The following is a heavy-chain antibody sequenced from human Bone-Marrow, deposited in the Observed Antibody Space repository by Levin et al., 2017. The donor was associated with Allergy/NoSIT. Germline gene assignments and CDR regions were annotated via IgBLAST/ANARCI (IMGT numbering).Heavy chain of an antibody. CDR3: AIDEQLYEYGDYDSYYYDMDV. Sequence: GASVKVSCKASGGIFSSRAISWVRQAPGQGLEWMGGIIPVFATPYYAQKFEDRLTITADESTSTAYMELSSLRSEDTAVYYCAIDEQLYEYGDYDSYYYDMDVWGQGTTVIVSS. V-gene: IGHV1-69*13. CDR2: IIPVFATP. J-gene: IGHJ6*02. D-gene: IGHD4-17*01. CDR1: GGIFSSRA.